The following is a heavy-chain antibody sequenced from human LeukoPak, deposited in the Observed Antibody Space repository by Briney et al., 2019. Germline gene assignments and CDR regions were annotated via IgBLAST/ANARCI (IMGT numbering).Heavy chain of an antibody. J-gene: IGHJ4*02. V-gene: IGHV3-7*04. CDR3: ARGTIAVAGYYYFDY. Sequence: PGGSLRLSCAASGFTFSSYWMSWVRQAPGKGLEWVANIKQDGSEKYYVGSVKGRFTISRDNAKNSLYLQMNSLRAEDTAVYYCARGTIAVAGYYYFDYWGQGTQVTVSS. CDR1: GFTFSSYW. D-gene: IGHD6-13*01. CDR2: IKQDGSEK.